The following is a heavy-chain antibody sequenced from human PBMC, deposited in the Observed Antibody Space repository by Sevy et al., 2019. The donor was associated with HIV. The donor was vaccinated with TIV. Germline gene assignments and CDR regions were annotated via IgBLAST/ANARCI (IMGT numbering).Heavy chain of an antibody. J-gene: IGHJ4*01. V-gene: IGHV3-30-3*01. CDR3: ARDGGNSVKWYPLY. CDR1: GFAFSTHA. D-gene: IGHD2-2*01. CDR2: ISYEGTGP. Sequence: GGSLRLSCAASGFAFSTHAMHWVRQAPGKGLEWVAVISYEGTGPFYAASVEGRFTISSDNSKNMLSLQINSLRPEDTAVYYCARDGGNSVKWYPLYWGHGTLVTSPQ.